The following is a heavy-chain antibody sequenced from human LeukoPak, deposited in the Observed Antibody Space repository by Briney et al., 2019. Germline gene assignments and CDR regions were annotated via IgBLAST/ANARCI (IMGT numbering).Heavy chain of an antibody. D-gene: IGHD1-26*01. V-gene: IGHV3-48*03. J-gene: IGHJ4*02. CDR1: GFTFSSYE. Sequence: GGSLRLSCAASGFTFSSYEMNWVRQAPGKGLEWVSYISSSGSTIYYADSVKGRFTISRDNTKNSLYLQVNSLRAEDTAVYYCARMRAVGATKKFDYWGQGTLVTVSS. CDR2: ISSSGSTI. CDR3: ARMRAVGATKKFDY.